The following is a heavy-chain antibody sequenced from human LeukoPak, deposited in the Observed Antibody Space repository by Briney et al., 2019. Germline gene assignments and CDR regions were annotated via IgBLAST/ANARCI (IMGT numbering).Heavy chain of an antibody. CDR1: GFTFSSYS. V-gene: IGHV3-21*01. CDR2: ISSSSSYI. J-gene: IGHJ4*02. D-gene: IGHD4-17*01. CDR3: ARDDHDYGDYVSVDY. Sequence: VGSLRLSCAASGFTFSSYSMNWVRQAPGKGLEWVSSISSSSSYIYYADSVKGRFTISRDNAKNSLYLQMNSLRAEDTAVYYCARDDHDYGDYVSVDYWGQGTLVTVSS.